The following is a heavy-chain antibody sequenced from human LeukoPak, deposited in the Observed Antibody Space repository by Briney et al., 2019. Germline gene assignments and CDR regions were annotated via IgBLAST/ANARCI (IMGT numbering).Heavy chain of an antibody. CDR2: IKQDGSKK. Sequence: PGGSLRLSCEASGFTFSSHWMSWVRQAPGKGLEWVAIIKQDGSKKDYVDSVTGRFTISRDNAKNSLYLQMNSLRDEDTAVYYCARDTSAWRYGMDVWGQGTTVTVSS. CDR3: ARDTSAWRYGMDV. J-gene: IGHJ6*02. D-gene: IGHD6-19*01. V-gene: IGHV3-7*01. CDR1: GFTFSSHW.